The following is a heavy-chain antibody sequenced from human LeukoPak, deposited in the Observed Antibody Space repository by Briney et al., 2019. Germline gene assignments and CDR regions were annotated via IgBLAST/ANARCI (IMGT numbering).Heavy chain of an antibody. CDR3: ARGVDHYGSGSYFNYYYYYMDV. Sequence: PSETLSLTCAVYGGSFSGYYWSWIRQPPGKGLEWIGEINHSGSTNYNPSLKSRVTISVDTSKNQFSLKLSSVTAADTAVYYCARGVDHYGSGSYFNYYYYYMDVWGKGTTVTVSS. CDR2: INHSGST. CDR1: GGSFSGYY. D-gene: IGHD3-10*01. J-gene: IGHJ6*03. V-gene: IGHV4-34*01.